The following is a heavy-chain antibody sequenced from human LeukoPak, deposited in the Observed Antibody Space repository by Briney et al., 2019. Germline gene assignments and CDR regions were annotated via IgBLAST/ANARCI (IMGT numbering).Heavy chain of an antibody. V-gene: IGHV3-23*01. CDR3: AGRRSLWFGESLTGFDP. Sequence: GGSLRLSCAASGFTFSSYAMSWVRQAPGKGLEWVSAISGSGGSTYYADSVKGRFTISRDNSKSTLYLQMNSLRAEDTAVYYCAGRRSLWFGESLTGFDPWGQGTLVTVSS. CDR2: ISGSGGST. J-gene: IGHJ5*02. CDR1: GFTFSSYA. D-gene: IGHD3-10*01.